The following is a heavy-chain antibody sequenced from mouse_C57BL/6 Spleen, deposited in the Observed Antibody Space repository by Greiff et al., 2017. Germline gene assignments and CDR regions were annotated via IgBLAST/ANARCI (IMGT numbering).Heavy chain of an antibody. CDR2: INPNNGGT. Sequence: VQLQQSGPELVKPGASVKIPCKASGYTFTDYNMDWVKQSHGKSLEWIGDINPNNGGTIYNQKFKGKATLTVDKSSSTAYMELRSLTSEDTAVYYCARSRGTWYFDVWGTGTTVTVSS. CDR1: GYTFTDYN. J-gene: IGHJ1*03. CDR3: ARSRGTWYFDV. V-gene: IGHV1-18*01.